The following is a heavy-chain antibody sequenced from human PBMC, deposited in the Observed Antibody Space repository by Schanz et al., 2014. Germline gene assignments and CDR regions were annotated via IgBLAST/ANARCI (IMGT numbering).Heavy chain of an antibody. CDR1: GFTFDDYA. V-gene: IGHV3-15*01. J-gene: IGHJ4*02. D-gene: IGHD6-19*01. Sequence: EVQLVESGGGVVRPGGSLRLSCAASGFTFDDYAMSWVRQAPGKGLEWVGRIKSKVDGGTTDNAAPVQGRFTISRDDSKNTLFLQMNSLKTEDTAVYYCTTYCDGGCAIDNWGQGALVTVSS. CDR2: IKSKVDGGTT. CDR3: TTYCDGGCAIDN.